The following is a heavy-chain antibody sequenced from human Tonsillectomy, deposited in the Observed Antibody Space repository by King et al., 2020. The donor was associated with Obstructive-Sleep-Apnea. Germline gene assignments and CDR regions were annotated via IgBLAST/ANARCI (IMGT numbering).Heavy chain of an antibody. V-gene: IGHV4-34*01. D-gene: IGHD6-13*01. J-gene: IGHJ5*02. Sequence: VQLQQWGAGLLKPSETLSLTCAVYGGSFSDYYWSWIRQPPGKGLEWIGEVNHSGSTHYSPSLKSRVTISVDMSKNQFSLKLNSVTAADTVVYYCVGGSGAADVNWFDPWGQGALVTVSS. CDR2: VNHSGST. CDR1: GGSFSDYY. CDR3: VGGSGAADVNWFDP.